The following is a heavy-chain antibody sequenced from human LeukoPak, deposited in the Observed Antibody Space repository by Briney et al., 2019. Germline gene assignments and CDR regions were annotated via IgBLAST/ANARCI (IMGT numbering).Heavy chain of an antibody. D-gene: IGHD2/OR15-2a*01. CDR3: AKLMGIFQPGSDP. V-gene: IGHV3-23*01. J-gene: IGHJ5*02. Sequence: GGSLRLSCAASGFAVSSNDMSWVRQAPGKGLDWVSTISDGAGSIYCADSVKGRFTISRDNSENTVYLQMNSLRAGDTAVYYCAKLMGIFQPGSDPWGQGTLVTVSS. CDR2: ISDGAGSI. CDR1: GFAVSSND.